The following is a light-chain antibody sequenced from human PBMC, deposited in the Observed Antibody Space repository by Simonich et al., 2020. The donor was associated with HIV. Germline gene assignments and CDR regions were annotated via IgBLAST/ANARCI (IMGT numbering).Light chain of an antibody. CDR3: QQYNNWPLF. CDR1: QSVSSN. V-gene: IGKV3-15*01. CDR2: GAS. Sequence: EIVMTQSPATLSVSPGERATLSCRASQSVSSNLAGYQQKPGQDPSLLIYGASTRATGTPARFSGSGSGTEFTLTSSSVQSEDFVVYYCQQYNNWPLFFGQGTKLEIK. J-gene: IGKJ2*01.